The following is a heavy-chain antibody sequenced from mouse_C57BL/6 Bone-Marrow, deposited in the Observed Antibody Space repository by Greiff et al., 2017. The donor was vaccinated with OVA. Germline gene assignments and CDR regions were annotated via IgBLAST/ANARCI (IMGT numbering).Heavy chain of an antibody. D-gene: IGHD2-4*01. Sequence: QVQLQQSGAELARPGASVKLSCKASGYTFTSYGISWVQQRPGQGLEWIGEIYPRSGNTYYNETFNGKATLTADKSTSTTYMELRSLTSEDSAVDCCARKRLRWFAYWGQGTGVSVSA. CDR2: IYPRSGNT. J-gene: IGHJ3*01. CDR1: GYTFTSYG. CDR3: ARKRLRWFAY. V-gene: IGHV1-81*01.